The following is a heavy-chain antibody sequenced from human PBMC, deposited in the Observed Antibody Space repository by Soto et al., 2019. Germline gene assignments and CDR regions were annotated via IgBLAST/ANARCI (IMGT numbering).Heavy chain of an antibody. Sequence: QVQLQESGPGLVKPSETLSLTCTVSGGSISSYYWSWIRQPPGKGLEWIGYIYYSGSTNYNPSLQGRVTKSGNTSKNPFSLKLGSGTAAGTAGYYCARRWGTTFDYWGQGTLVTVSS. CDR3: ARRWGTTFDY. D-gene: IGHD3-16*01. V-gene: IGHV4-59*08. J-gene: IGHJ4*02. CDR2: IYYSGST. CDR1: GGSISSYY.